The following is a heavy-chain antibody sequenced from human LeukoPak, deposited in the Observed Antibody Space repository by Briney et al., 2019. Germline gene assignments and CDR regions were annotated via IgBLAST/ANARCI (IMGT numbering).Heavy chain of an antibody. CDR2: ISGSGGST. CDR1: GFTFSSYA. CDR3: ASNRPPRYATLSGYSDY. Sequence: GGSLRLSCAASGFTFSSYAMNWVRQAPGKGLEWVSAISGSGGSTYYADSVKGRFTISRDNSKNTLYLQMNSLRAEDTALYYCASNRPPRYATLSGYSDYWGQGTLVTVSS. V-gene: IGHV3-23*01. D-gene: IGHD5-12*01. J-gene: IGHJ4*02.